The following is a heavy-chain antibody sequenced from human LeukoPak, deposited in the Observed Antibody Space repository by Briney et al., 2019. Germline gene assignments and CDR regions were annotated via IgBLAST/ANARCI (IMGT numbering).Heavy chain of an antibody. J-gene: IGHJ3*01. V-gene: IGHV3-23*01. D-gene: IGHD4-17*01. CDR1: AFPLSKFA. Sequence: PGGSLRLSCAASAFPLSKFALIWGRQAPGRGLEWVSAITANGGYTLYADAVKGRFTVSRDNSKNTLYLQINSLRPEDTAMYYCAKDPNGDYIGAFDFWGQGTMVTVSS. CDR2: ITANGGYT. CDR3: AKDPNGDYIGAFDF.